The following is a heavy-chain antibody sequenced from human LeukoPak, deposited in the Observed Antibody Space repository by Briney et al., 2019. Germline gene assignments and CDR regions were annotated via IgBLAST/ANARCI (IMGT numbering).Heavy chain of an antibody. CDR3: ARESGSSGMDI. V-gene: IGHV3-11*01. CDR2: ISGSGSNR. Sequence: GGSLRLSCAASGFTFTDYYMTWIRQAPGKGLEWVSYISGSGSNRDYADSVKGRFTISRDNAENSLYLQLNNLRAEDTAVYYCARESGSSGMDIWGQGTMVTVSS. D-gene: IGHD1-26*01. J-gene: IGHJ3*02. CDR1: GFTFTDYY.